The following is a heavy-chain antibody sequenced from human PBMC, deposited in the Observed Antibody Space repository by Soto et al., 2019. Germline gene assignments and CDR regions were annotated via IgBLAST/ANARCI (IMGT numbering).Heavy chain of an antibody. V-gene: IGHV6-1*01. CDR2: TYYRSKWYN. Sequence: PSRTLSLTCAISVDIVSSNSASWNCIRQSPSRGLEWLGRTYYRSKWYNDYAVSLKGRVTINPDTSKNHFSLQLNSVTPEDAAVYYCARGTYSIGWYSPWPTHYGTDVWGQGTTVTVSS. CDR3: ARGTYSIGWYSPWPTHYGTDV. CDR1: VDIVSSNSAS. D-gene: IGHD6-19*01. J-gene: IGHJ6*02.